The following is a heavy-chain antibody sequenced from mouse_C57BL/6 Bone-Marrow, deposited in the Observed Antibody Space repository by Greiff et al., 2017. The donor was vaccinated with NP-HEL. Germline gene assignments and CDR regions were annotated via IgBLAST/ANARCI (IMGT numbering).Heavy chain of an antibody. CDR3: ARRGGYYGSSKYYYAMDY. CDR1: GFTFSDYG. CDR2: ISNLAYSI. V-gene: IGHV5-15*01. J-gene: IGHJ4*01. D-gene: IGHD1-1*01. Sequence: VQLKESGGGLVQPGGSLKLSCAASGFTFSDYGMAWVRQAPRKGPEWVAFISNLAYSIYYADTVTGRFTISRENAKNTLYLEMSSLRSEDTAMYYCARRGGYYGSSKYYYAMDYWGQGTSVTVSS.